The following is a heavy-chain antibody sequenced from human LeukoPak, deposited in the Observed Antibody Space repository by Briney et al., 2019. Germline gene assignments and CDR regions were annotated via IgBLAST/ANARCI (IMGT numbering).Heavy chain of an antibody. J-gene: IGHJ5*02. Sequence: GGSLRLSCAASGLTITNYWMHWVRQAPGKGLVWVSRINSDGTSASYVDSVEGRFTISRDNAKNTLYLQMNSLRAEDTAVYYCAKDRSPGWFGPWGQGTLVTVSS. CDR1: GLTITNYW. CDR3: AKDRSPGWFGP. V-gene: IGHV3-74*01. CDR2: INSDGTSA.